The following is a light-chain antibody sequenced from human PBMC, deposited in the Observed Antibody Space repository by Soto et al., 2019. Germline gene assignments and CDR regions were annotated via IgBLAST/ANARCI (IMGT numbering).Light chain of an antibody. V-gene: IGKV4-1*01. CDR2: WAS. Sequence: DIVMTQSPDSLAXXXGXRATXXXKSSQSVLYSSNNKNYLAWYQQKPGQPPKLLIYWASTRESGVPDRFSGSGSGTDFTLTISSLQAEDVAVYYCHQYYSPPLTFGGGTKVEIK. CDR3: HQYYSPPLT. CDR1: QSVLYSSNNKNY. J-gene: IGKJ4*01.